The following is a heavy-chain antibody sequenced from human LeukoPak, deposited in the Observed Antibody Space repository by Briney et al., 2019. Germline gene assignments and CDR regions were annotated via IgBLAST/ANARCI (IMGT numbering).Heavy chain of an antibody. CDR1: GYTFTGYY. CDR2: INPNSGGT. CDR3: ARTPYLRGGGVLGNMGAFDI. J-gene: IGHJ3*02. Sequence: ASVKVSCKASGYTFTGYYMHWVRQAPGQGLEWMGWINPNSGGTNYAQKFQGRVTMTRDTSISTAYMELSRLRSDDTAVYYCARTPYLRGGGVLGNMGAFDIWGQGTMVTVSS. V-gene: IGHV1-2*02. D-gene: IGHD2-8*02.